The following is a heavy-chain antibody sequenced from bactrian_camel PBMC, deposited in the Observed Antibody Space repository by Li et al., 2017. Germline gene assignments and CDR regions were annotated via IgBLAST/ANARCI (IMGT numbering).Heavy chain of an antibody. V-gene: IGHV3-2*01. D-gene: IGHD5*01. CDR1: GFTFSNSW. CDR3: TVSTGRGDSY. J-gene: IGHJ4*01. CDR2: ISSDSSIT. Sequence: HVQLVESGGGLVQPGGSLRLSCAASGFTFSNSWMRWVRQAPGKGLEWVSTISSDSSITYYADSVKGRFTVSQDSAENTVNLQMNSLNTDDTALYYCTVSTGRGDSYWGQGTQVTVS.